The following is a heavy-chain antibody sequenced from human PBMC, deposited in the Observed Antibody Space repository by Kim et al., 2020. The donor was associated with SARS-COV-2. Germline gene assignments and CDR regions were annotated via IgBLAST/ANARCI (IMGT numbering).Heavy chain of an antibody. CDR3: ARDDDF. J-gene: IGHJ4*02. V-gene: IGHV3-53*01. CDR2: GVSK. Sequence: GVSKTKEDARTGRLTISRDKSKNTVYLQITSLRVEDTAVYYCARDDDFWGQGTLVTVSS.